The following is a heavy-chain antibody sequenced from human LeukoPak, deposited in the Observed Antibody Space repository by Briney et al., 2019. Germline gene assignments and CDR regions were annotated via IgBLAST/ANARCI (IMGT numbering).Heavy chain of an antibody. CDR1: GGSISSYY. V-gene: IGHV4-59*01. D-gene: IGHD3-3*01. CDR2: IYYSGST. Sequence: SETLSLTCTVSGGSISSYYWSWIRQPPGKGLEWIGYIYYSGSTNYNPSLKSRVTISVDTSKNQFSLKLSSVTAADTAAYYCARAGGITIFGVNYYYYGMDVWGQGTTVTVSS. CDR3: ARAGGITIFGVNYYYYGMDV. J-gene: IGHJ6*02.